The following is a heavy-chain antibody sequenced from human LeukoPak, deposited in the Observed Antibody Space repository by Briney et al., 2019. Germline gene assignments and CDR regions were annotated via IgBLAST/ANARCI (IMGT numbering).Heavy chain of an antibody. CDR1: GFTVSSNY. D-gene: IGHD1-26*01. CDR2: IYGGRIT. V-gene: IGHV3-53*01. Sequence: GESLRLSCAASGFTVSSNYMSWVRQAPGKGLEWVSLIYGGRITYYADHVKGRFTISRDNSKNTLYLQMNSLRAEDTAVYYCARGHLVGTTSAYYYMDVWGKGTTVTVSS. CDR3: ARGHLVGTTSAYYYMDV. J-gene: IGHJ6*03.